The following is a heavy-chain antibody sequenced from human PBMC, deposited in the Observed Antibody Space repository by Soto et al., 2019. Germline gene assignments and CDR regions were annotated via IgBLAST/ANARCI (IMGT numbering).Heavy chain of an antibody. J-gene: IGHJ4*02. CDR2: ISYDGSNK. CDR1: EFTFSIYG. V-gene: IGHV3-30*18. D-gene: IGHD5-18*01. Sequence: PRGSLGVSCATSEFTFSIYGMHWVGQAPGRGLEWVAVISYDGSNKYYAHSVKGRFTVSRDNSKNTLYLQMNSLRAEDTSVYYCAKGAPDTAKRRGYFDYWGQGTMVTVSS. CDR3: AKGAPDTAKRRGYFDY.